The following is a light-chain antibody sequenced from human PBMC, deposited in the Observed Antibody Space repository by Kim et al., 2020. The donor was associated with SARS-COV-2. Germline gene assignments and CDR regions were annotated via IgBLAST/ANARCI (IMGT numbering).Light chain of an antibody. CDR1: QSVTNN. CDR2: GAS. V-gene: IGKV3-15*01. J-gene: IGKJ5*01. Sequence: EIVLTQSPATLSVSPGDRVTLSCRASQSVTNNLAWYQQKPGQSPRLLIYGASTRATDIPARFSGSGSGTEFTLTISSLQSEDFAIYYCQRYDNWPLWITFGQGTRLEIK. CDR3: QRYDNWPLWIT.